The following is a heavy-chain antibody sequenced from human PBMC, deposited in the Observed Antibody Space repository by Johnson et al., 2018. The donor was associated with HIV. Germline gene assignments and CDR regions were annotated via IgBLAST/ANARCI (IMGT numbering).Heavy chain of an antibody. CDR1: GFTFSDYY. D-gene: IGHD3-22*01. CDR2: ISSTGSTI. V-gene: IGHV3-11*04. Sequence: VQLVESGGGVVQPGGSLRLSCAGSGFTFSDYYMNWLRQAPGKGLEWVSYISSTGSTIYYADSVKGRFTISRDNSKNTLYLQMNSLRAEDSAVYYCAKTLSQYYYDSSGYYQPFDAFDIWGQGTMVTVSS. J-gene: IGHJ3*02. CDR3: AKTLSQYYYDSSGYYQPFDAFDI.